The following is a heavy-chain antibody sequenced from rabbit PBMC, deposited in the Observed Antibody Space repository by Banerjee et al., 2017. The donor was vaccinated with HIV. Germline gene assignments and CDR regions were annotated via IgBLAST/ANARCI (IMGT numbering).Heavy chain of an antibody. CDR1: GFSLSSYW. Sequence: QEQLVESRGGLVQPGGSLTLSCKVSGFSLSSYWMCWVRQAPGKGLELIGCIYIGDGSTYYTNWVNGRFSISKTSSTTVTLQMTSLTAADTATYFCARGGTYSDAGYGLWGQGTLVTVS. CDR2: IYIGDGST. V-gene: IGHV1S45*01. CDR3: ARGGTYSDAGYGL. J-gene: IGHJ3*01. D-gene: IGHD6-1*01.